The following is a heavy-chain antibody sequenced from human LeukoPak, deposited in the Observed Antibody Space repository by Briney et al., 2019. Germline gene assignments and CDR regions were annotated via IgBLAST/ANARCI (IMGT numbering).Heavy chain of an antibody. CDR3: ASPKRDGYDY. Sequence: SETLSLTCTVYSGSISSSSYYWGGIRQPPVKGLEWIGSIYYSGSTYYNPSLKSRVTISVDTSKNQFSLKLSSVTAADTAVYYCASPKRDGYDYWGQGTLVTVSS. CDR2: IYYSGST. V-gene: IGHV4-39*01. J-gene: IGHJ4*02. D-gene: IGHD5-18*01. CDR1: SGSISSSSYY.